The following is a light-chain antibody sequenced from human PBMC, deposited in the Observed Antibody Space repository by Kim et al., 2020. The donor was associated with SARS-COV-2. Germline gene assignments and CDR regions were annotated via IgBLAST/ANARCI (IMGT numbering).Light chain of an antibody. Sequence: LSPGERATLSCRASQSVNTYISWYQQKPGQAPRLLISDASNRATGLPARFSGSGSGTDFTLTISTLEPEDFAVYYCQQRDNWPPTFGHGTRLEIK. CDR1: QSVNTY. CDR3: QQRDNWPPT. V-gene: IGKV3-11*01. J-gene: IGKJ5*01. CDR2: DAS.